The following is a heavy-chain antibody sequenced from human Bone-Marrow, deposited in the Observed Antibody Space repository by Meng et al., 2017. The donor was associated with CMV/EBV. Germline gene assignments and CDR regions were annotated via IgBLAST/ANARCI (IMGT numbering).Heavy chain of an antibody. CDR2: IRSKAYGGTT. V-gene: IGHV3-49*04. CDR3: TRDPSDFRTDIDY. Sequence: GGSLRLSCTASGFTFGDYAMSWVRQAPGKGLEWVGFIRSKAYGGTTEYAASVKGRFTISRDDSKSIAYLQMNSLKTEDTAVYYCTRDPSDFRTDIDYWGQRTLVTVSS. CDR1: GFTFGDYA. J-gene: IGHJ4*02. D-gene: IGHD3-3*01.